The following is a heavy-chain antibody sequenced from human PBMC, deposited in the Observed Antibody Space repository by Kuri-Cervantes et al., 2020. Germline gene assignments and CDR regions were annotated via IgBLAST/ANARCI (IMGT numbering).Heavy chain of an antibody. V-gene: IGHV3-30-3*01. CDR1: GFTFSSHA. J-gene: IGHJ4*02. Sequence: GGSLRLSCAASGFTFSSHAMHWVRQAPGKGLEWVAVISYDGSNKYYADSVKGRFTIPRDNARNSLYLQMNSLRAEDTAFYYCARGGVRVVPTATIDYWGQGTLVTVSS. CDR3: ARGGVRVVPTATIDY. D-gene: IGHD2-2*01. CDR2: ISYDGSNK.